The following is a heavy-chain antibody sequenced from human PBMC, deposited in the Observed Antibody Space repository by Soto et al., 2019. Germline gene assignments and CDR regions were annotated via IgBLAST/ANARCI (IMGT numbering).Heavy chain of an antibody. V-gene: IGHV1-3*01. Sequence: GASVKVSCKASGYTFTSYAMHWVRQAPGQRLEWMGWINAGNGNTKYSQKFQGRVTITRDTSASTAYMELSSLRSEDTAVYYCARDSGPYDFWSESDTFDYWGQGTLVTVSS. CDR3: ARDSGPYDFWSESDTFDY. CDR2: INAGNGNT. CDR1: GYTFTSYA. D-gene: IGHD3-3*01. J-gene: IGHJ4*02.